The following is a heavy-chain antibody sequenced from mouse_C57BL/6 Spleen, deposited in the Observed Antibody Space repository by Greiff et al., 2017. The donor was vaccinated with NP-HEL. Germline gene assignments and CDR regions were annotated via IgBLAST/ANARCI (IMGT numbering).Heavy chain of an antibody. CDR1: GYTFTDYE. D-gene: IGHD2-4*01. Sequence: QVHVKQSGAELVRPGASVTLSCKASGYTFTDYEMHWVKQTPVHGLEWIGAIDPETGGTAYNQKFKGKAILTADKSSRTAYMELRRLTSEESAVYYCTRGDYVGYWGQGTTLTVSS. CDR2: IDPETGGT. CDR3: TRGDYVGY. V-gene: IGHV1-15*01. J-gene: IGHJ2*01.